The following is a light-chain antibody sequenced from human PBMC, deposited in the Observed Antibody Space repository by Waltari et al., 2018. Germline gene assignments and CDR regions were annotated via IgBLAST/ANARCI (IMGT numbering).Light chain of an antibody. CDR2: YAS. CDR3: QQSYTSPFT. V-gene: IGKV4-1*01. J-gene: IGKJ4*01. Sequence: IVMTQSPDSLAVSLGDRATITCKPSQSLLYRPHNTNDLAWYTQKPGQPPKLLIHYASTRESGVPDRISGSGSGTDFTLTISSLQAEDVAVYFCQQSYTSPFTFGGGTKVEL. CDR1: QSLLYRPHNTND.